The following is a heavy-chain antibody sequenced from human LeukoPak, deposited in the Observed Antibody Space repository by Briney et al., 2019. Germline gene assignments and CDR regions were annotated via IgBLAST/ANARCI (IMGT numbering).Heavy chain of an antibody. J-gene: IGHJ4*02. CDR1: GFTFSSYA. CDR3: AKFVGFRELFPPFDY. D-gene: IGHD3-10*01. CDR2: ISGSGGST. V-gene: IGHV3-23*01. Sequence: PGGSLRLSCAASGFTFSSYAMSWVRQAPGKGLEWVSAISGSGGSTYYADSVKGRFTISRDNSKNTLYLQMNSLRAEDTAVYYCAKFVGFRELFPPFDYWGQGTLVTVSS.